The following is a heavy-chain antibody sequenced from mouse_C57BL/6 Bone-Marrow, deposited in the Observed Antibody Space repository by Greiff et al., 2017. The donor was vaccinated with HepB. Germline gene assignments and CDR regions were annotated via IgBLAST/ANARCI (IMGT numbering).Heavy chain of an antibody. CDR1: GFSLTSYG. J-gene: IGHJ1*03. Sequence: QVQLQQSGPGLVQPSQSLSITCTVSGFSLTSYGVHWVRQSPGKGLEWLGVIRSGGSTDYNAAFISRLSISKDNSKSQVFFKMNSLQADDTAIYYCARTRSSSHWYFDVWGTGTTVTVSS. CDR3: ARTRSSSHWYFDV. CDR2: IRSGGST. V-gene: IGHV2-2*01. D-gene: IGHD1-1*01.